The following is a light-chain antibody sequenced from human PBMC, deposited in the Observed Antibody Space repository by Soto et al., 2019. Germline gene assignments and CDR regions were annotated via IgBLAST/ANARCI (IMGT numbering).Light chain of an antibody. CDR1: QSLSGN. V-gene: IGKV3-15*01. CDR2: RAS. Sequence: IVMTQSPATLAGSPGETVTLSCRASQSLSGNLAWYQQKPGQAPRLLIFRASTRATGVPARFSGRGSGTEFTLTISGLQSEDFAVYYCQQYSQWPPLTFGPGTKVEIK. J-gene: IGKJ1*01. CDR3: QQYSQWPPLT.